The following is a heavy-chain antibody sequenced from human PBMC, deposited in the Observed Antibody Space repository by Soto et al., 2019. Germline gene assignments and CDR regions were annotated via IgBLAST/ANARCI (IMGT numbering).Heavy chain of an antibody. D-gene: IGHD3-9*01. V-gene: IGHV4-39*07. Sequence: SEILSLTCTVSGGSISSSIYYWGWIRQPPGKGLEWIGSIYHSGSAIYTPSLKSRVTLSLDESKNEFSLNVDSVTAADTAVYYCARSVILTGGSYKGLIRLHYFDTWGPGTLVTVSS. CDR1: GGSISSSIYY. CDR3: ARSVILTGGSYKGLIRLHYFDT. CDR2: IYHSGSA. J-gene: IGHJ4*02.